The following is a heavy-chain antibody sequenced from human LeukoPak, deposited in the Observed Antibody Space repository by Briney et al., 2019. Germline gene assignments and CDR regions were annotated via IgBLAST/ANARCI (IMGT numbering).Heavy chain of an antibody. CDR2: IYYSGTT. Sequence: SETLSLTCTVSGGSISLYYWSWIRQPPGKGLEWIGDIYYSGTTNYNPSLKSRVTISVDTSKNLFSLRLTSVTAADTAVYYCARHRYYYDSSGYYYQPWGQGTLVTVSS. CDR1: GGSISLYY. J-gene: IGHJ5*02. V-gene: IGHV4-59*01. D-gene: IGHD3-22*01. CDR3: ARHRYYYDSSGYYYQP.